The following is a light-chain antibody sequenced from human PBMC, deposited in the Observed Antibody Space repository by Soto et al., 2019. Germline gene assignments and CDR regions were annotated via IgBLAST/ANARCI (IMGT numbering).Light chain of an antibody. CDR1: SSNIGSKT. CDR3: SAWDASLNAYV. CDR2: SNY. Sequence: QSVLTQPPSASGTPGQRVTISCSGSSSNIGSKTVNWYQQLPGTAPKLLIYSNYQRPSGVPDRFSGSKSGTSASLAISGRQSEDEADYYCSAWDASLNAYVFGTGTKLTVL. V-gene: IGLV1-44*01. J-gene: IGLJ1*01.